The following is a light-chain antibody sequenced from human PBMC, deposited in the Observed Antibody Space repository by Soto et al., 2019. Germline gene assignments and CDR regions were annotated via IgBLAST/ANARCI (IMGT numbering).Light chain of an antibody. Sequence: EIVLTQSPATLSLSPGERATLSCRASQSVSSHLVWYQQKPGQAPRLLISDASNRATGIPARFSGSGSGTDFTLTINSLEPEDFAVYYCQQRSSWPITFGQGTRLGIK. J-gene: IGKJ5*01. V-gene: IGKV3-11*01. CDR2: DAS. CDR1: QSVSSH. CDR3: QQRSSWPIT.